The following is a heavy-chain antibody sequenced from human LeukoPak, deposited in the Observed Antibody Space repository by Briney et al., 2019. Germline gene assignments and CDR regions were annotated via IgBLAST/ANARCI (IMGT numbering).Heavy chain of an antibody. D-gene: IGHD3-3*01. CDR2: IYTSGST. CDR3: ARLIPLRFLEWFEDY. CDR1: GGSISSYY. J-gene: IGHJ4*02. V-gene: IGHV4-4*07. Sequence: SETLSLTCTVSGGSISSYYWSWIRQPAGKGLEWIGRIYTSGSTNYNPSLKSRVTMSVDTSKNQFSLKLSSVTAADTAVYYCARLIPLRFLEWFEDYWGQGTLVTVSS.